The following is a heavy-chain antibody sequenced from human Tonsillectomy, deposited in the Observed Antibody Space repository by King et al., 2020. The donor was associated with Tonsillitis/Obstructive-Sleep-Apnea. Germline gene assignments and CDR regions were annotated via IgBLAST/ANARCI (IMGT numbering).Heavy chain of an antibody. D-gene: IGHD6-19*01. Sequence: VQLVESGGGVVQPGRSLRLSCAASGFTFSSYAMHWVRQAPGKGLEWVAVISYDGSKKYYADSVKGRFTISRDNSKNTLYLQMNSLRAEDTAVYYCARGLSSGWYDYFDYWGQGTLVTVSS. CDR3: ARGLSSGWYDYFDY. J-gene: IGHJ4*02. CDR1: GFTFSSYA. CDR2: ISYDGSKK. V-gene: IGHV3-30*04.